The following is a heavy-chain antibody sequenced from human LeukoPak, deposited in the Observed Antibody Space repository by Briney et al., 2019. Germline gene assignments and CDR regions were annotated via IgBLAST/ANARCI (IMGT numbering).Heavy chain of an antibody. J-gene: IGHJ4*02. D-gene: IGHD2-21*02. Sequence: SGTLSLTCTVSGGSISSYYWSWIRQPPGKGLEWIGYIYYSGSTNYNPSLKSRVTISVDTSKNQFSLKLSSVTAADTAVYYCAREGPAYCGGDCYALDYWGQGTLVTVSS. CDR3: AREGPAYCGGDCYALDY. CDR2: IYYSGST. V-gene: IGHV4-59*01. CDR1: GGSISSYY.